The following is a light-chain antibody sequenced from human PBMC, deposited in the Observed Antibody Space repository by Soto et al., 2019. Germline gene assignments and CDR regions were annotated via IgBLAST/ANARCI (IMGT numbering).Light chain of an antibody. J-gene: IGLJ1*01. CDR3: TSYAGTYSFFYV. CDR2: EVS. Sequence: SVLTRPPSAYGSPGESVTISCTGTSSDVGAYNYVSWYQQLPGKAPKLIIYEVSKRPSGVPDRFSGSKSGNTASLTVSGLQAEDEPDYYCTSYAGTYSFFYVFGPGTKVTVL. CDR1: SSDVGAYNY. V-gene: IGLV2-8*01.